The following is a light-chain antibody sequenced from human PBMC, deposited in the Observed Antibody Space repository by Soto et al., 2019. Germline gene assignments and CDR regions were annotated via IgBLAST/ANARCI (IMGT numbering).Light chain of an antibody. CDR3: QQYGRSPWT. CDR2: GAS. J-gene: IGKJ1*01. CDR1: QTISNNY. Sequence: EIVLTQSPGTLSLSPGDRAALSCRASQTISNNYVAWYQQRPGQPPTLLISGASSRATGIPDRFSGSGSGTHFTLTISRLEPEDFAVYYCQQYGRSPWTFGQGTKVDIK. V-gene: IGKV3-20*01.